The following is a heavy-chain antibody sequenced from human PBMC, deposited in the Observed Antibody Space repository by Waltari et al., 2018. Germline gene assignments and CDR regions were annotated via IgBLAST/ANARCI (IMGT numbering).Heavy chain of an antibody. D-gene: IGHD2-15*01. CDR2: ISGSGDTT. J-gene: IGHJ4*02. Sequence: EVQLVESGGGLVQPGGSLRLSCAASGFTFPNSAMNWVRQAPGKGLEWVSSISGSGDTTYYADSVKGRFTISRDNSKNTVYLQMDSLRAEDTAVYYCAKDGNRIPYYFDYWGQGTLVTVSS. CDR3: AKDGNRIPYYFDY. V-gene: IGHV3-23*04. CDR1: GFTFPNSA.